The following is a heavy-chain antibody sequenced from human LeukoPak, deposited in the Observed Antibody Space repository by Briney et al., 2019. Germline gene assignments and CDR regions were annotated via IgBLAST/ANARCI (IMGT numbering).Heavy chain of an antibody. V-gene: IGHV4-34*01. Sequence: GSLRLSCAASGFTFSSYVMSWVRQAPGKGLEWIGEINHSGSTNYNPSLKSRVTISVDTSKNQFSLKLSSVTAADTAVYYCARGNMTTVTTYWFDPWGQGTLVTVSS. D-gene: IGHD4-17*01. J-gene: IGHJ5*02. CDR2: INHSGST. CDR1: GFTFSSYV. CDR3: ARGNMTTVTTYWFDP.